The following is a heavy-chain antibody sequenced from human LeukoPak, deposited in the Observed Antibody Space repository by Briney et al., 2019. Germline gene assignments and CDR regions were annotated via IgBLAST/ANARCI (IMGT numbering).Heavy chain of an antibody. V-gene: IGHV4-59*08. CDR1: GGSIISYY. D-gene: IGHD2-15*01. Sequence: SETLSPTCTVSGGSIISYYWSWIRQPPGKGLEWIGFISYSGSTNFNPSLTSRVTISVDTSNNRISLKLTSLTAADTAVYYCVRHLSAGRPAFDIWGQGTMVTVSS. J-gene: IGHJ3*02. CDR3: VRHLSAGRPAFDI. CDR2: ISYSGST.